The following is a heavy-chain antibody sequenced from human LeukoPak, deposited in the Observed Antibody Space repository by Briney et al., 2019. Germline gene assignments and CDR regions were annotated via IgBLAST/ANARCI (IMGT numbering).Heavy chain of an antibody. CDR2: IIPILGIA. Sequence: GASVKVSCKASGGTFSSYAISWVRQAPGQGLEWMGRIIPILGIANYAQKFQGRVTITADKSTSTAYMELSSLRSEDTAVYYCARAHGFSMYYYDSSGETGYAFDIWGQGTMVTVSS. CDR1: GGTFSSYA. V-gene: IGHV1-69*04. CDR3: ARAHGFSMYYYDSSGETGYAFDI. J-gene: IGHJ3*02. D-gene: IGHD3-22*01.